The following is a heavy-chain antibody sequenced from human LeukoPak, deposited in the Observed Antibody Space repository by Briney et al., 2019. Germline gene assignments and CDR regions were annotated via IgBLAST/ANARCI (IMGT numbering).Heavy chain of an antibody. CDR3: TTVRSYFDWLLPD. Sequence: GGSLRLSCAASGFTFSNAWMSWVRQAPGKGLEWVGRIKSKTDGGTTDYAAPVKGRFTISRDDSKNTLYLQMNSLKTEDTAVYYCTTVRSYFDWLLPDWGQGTLVTVSS. J-gene: IGHJ4*02. D-gene: IGHD3-9*01. CDR2: IKSKTDGGTT. CDR1: GFTFSNAW. V-gene: IGHV3-15*01.